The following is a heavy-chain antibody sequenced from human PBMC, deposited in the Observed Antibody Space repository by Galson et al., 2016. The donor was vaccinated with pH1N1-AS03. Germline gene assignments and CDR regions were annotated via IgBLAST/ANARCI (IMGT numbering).Heavy chain of an antibody. D-gene: IGHD1-26*01. CDR1: GFTFSSYG. V-gene: IGHV3-30*18. CDR3: AKDPASGEVWDILGALNWFDP. CDR2: ISYDGSNN. Sequence: LRLSCAASGFTFSSYGMHWVRQAPGKGLEWVAVISYDGSNNYYADSVKGRFTISRDNSKNTLYLQMNSLRAEDTAVYYCAKDPASGEVWDILGALNWFDPWGQGTLVTVSS. J-gene: IGHJ5*02.